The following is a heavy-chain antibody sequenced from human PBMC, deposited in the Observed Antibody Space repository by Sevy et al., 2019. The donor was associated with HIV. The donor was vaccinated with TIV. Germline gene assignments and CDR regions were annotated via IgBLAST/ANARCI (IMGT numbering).Heavy chain of an antibody. J-gene: IGHJ6*02. D-gene: IGHD2-15*01. CDR1: GFTFSSYN. CDR2: IGSSSSYI. Sequence: GGSLGLSCAASGFTFSSYNMNWVRQAPGKGLEWVSSIGSSSSYIYYTDSVKGRFTVSRDNAKNSLYLQMNSLRAEDTAVYYCARVVAYCTGGSCFPGYYYGMDVWGQGTTVTVSS. CDR3: ARVVAYCTGGSCFPGYYYGMDV. V-gene: IGHV3-21*01.